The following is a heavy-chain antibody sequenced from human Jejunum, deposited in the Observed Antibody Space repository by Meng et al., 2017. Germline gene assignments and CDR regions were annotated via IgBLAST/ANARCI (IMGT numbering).Heavy chain of an antibody. V-gene: IGHV1-69*01. CDR1: GGTFRSHA. CDR3: AREASAGY. D-gene: IGHD1-26*01. CDR2: IMPTFGIE. Sequence: QVQLVQSGGEIKKPGSSVKVSCKVSGGTFRSHAINWVRQAPGQGLEWMGGIMPTFGIENYAQQFQGRVTITADESTTTVYMEISSLKAEDTAMYYCAREASAGYWGQGTLVTVSS. J-gene: IGHJ4*02.